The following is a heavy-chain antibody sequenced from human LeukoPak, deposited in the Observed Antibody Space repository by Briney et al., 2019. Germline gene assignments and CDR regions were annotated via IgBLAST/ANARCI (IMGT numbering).Heavy chain of an antibody. J-gene: IGHJ1*01. CDR3: AKENWMGGKGRFDD. CDR2: ISGSGDTT. D-gene: IGHD1-26*01. Sequence: PGGSLRLSCAASGFTFSTYAMSWARQAPGERLEWVSAISGSGDTTYYADSVKGRFTISRDNSKNTLHLQMNSLRGEDTAIYYCAKENWMGGKGRFDDWGQGTLVTVSS. CDR1: GFTFSTYA. V-gene: IGHV3-23*01.